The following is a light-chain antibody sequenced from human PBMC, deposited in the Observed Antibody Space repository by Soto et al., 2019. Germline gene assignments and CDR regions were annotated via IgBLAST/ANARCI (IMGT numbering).Light chain of an antibody. CDR3: QQRSEWPIT. V-gene: IGKV3-11*01. Sequence: EIVLTQSPASLSLSAGERATLSFRASKRVSTYLAWYQQKPGQAPRLFIYDASNRATGIPGRFSGSGSGTDFTLTISSLEPEDFAVYYCQQRSEWPITFGQGTRLEIK. CDR2: DAS. CDR1: KRVSTY. J-gene: IGKJ5*01.